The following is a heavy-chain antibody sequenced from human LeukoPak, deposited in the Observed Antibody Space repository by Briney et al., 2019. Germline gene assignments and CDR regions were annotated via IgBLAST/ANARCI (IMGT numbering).Heavy chain of an antibody. V-gene: IGHV1-2*02. CDR1: GYSFTDHY. CDR2: INPKSGDT. CDR3: ASYCGADCAPGGY. D-gene: IGHD2-21*01. J-gene: IGHJ4*02. Sequence: ASVKVSCKAFGYSFTDHYVHWVRQAPGQGLEWMGWINPKSGDTKYVQKFQGRLTMTSDTPLRTAYMELTSLRSDDTAVFYCASYCGADCAPGGYWGQGTLVTVSS.